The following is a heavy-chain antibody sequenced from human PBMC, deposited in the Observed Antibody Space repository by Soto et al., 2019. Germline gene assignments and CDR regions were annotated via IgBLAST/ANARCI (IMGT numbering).Heavy chain of an antibody. J-gene: IGHJ4*02. CDR2: IKTDGSIT. CDR3: AKDMNSGPEY. Sequence: PGGSLRLSCAASGFTFSSYWMYWVRQAPGKGLVWVSRIKTDGSITSYADSVKGRFTVSRDNARDMLYLQMNSLRAEDTAVYYCAKDMNSGPEYWGQGTLVTVSS. CDR1: GFTFSSYW. D-gene: IGHD1-7*01. V-gene: IGHV3-74*01.